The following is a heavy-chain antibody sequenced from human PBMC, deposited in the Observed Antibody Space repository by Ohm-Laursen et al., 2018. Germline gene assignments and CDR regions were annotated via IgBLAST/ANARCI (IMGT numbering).Heavy chain of an antibody. CDR3: ARLGVRSIAAAGTSAEPYYYYYGMDV. D-gene: IGHD6-13*01. J-gene: IGHJ6*02. CDR2: IYYSGST. V-gene: IGHV4-59*08. Sequence: SETLSLTWTVSGGSISSYYWSWIRQPPGKGLEWIGYIYYSGSTNYNPSLKSRVTISVDTSKNQFSLKLSSVTAADTAVYYCARLGVRSIAAAGTSAEPYYYYYGMDVWGQGTTVTVSS. CDR1: GGSISSYY.